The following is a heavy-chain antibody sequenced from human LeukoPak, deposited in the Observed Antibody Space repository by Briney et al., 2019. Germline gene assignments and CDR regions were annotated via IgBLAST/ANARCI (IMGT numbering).Heavy chain of an antibody. Sequence: ASVKVSCKASGYTFTSYDINWVRQATGQGLEWMGWMNPISGNTGHAQKFQGRVTMTRDTSISTAYMELSRLRSDDTAVYYCAREVLLWFGNHDAFDIWGQGTMVTVSS. CDR2: MNPISGNT. D-gene: IGHD3-10*01. V-gene: IGHV1-8*01. CDR3: AREVLLWFGNHDAFDI. J-gene: IGHJ3*02. CDR1: GYTFTSYD.